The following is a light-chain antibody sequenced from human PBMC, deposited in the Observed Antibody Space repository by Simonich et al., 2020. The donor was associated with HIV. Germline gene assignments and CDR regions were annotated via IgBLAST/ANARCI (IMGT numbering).Light chain of an antibody. J-gene: IGLJ2*01. Sequence: QSALTQPAAVSGSPGQSITISCTGTSSDIGAYDYVSWYQQHPGKAPKHSIYDVSKRPTGCSNRFSGSKSGNTASLTISGLQAEDEADYYCSSYTSSSTFVVFGGGTKLTV. CDR3: SSYTSSSTFVV. V-gene: IGLV2-14*01. CDR1: SSDIGAYDY. CDR2: DVS.